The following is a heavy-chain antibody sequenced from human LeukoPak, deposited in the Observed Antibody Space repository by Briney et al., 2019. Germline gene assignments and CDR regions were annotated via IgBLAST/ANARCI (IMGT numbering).Heavy chain of an antibody. Sequence: GGSLRLSCAASGFTFSSYAMSWVRQAPGKGLEWVSTISGSGGSTYYADSVKGRFTISRDNSTNTLYLQMNSLRAEDTAVYYCAKEGLAYCGGDCGFDPWGQGILVTVSS. V-gene: IGHV3-23*01. CDR1: GFTFSSYA. D-gene: IGHD2-21*02. CDR3: AKEGLAYCGGDCGFDP. CDR2: ISGSGGST. J-gene: IGHJ5*02.